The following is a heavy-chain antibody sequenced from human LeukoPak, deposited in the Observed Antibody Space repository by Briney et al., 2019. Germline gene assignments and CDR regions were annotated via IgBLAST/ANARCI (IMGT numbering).Heavy chain of an antibody. V-gene: IGHV3-11*04. Sequence: GGSLRLSCAASGFTFSDFSMSWIRQAPGKGLEWISYITGITVTMNYADSVEGRFTISRGNAKKSLYLQMNSLRAEDTAIYYCATHHDSSPYFYPNWGQGTLVTVSS. J-gene: IGHJ4*02. CDR1: GFTFSDFS. CDR2: ITGITVTM. D-gene: IGHD3-22*01. CDR3: ATHHDSSPYFYPN.